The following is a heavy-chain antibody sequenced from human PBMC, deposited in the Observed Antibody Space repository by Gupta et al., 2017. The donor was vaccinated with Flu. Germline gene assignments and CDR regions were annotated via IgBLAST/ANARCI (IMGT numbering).Heavy chain of an antibody. Sequence: YWLHGVRQAAGKGRVGVARISADGYETNYTESARSRFTISRENTNNTVYPQMGGLRAAETAVYYCTRVIRWYAGRGIDDWGQGVLVTVSS. CDR3: TRVIRWYAGRGIDD. J-gene: IGHJ4*02. V-gene: IGHV3-74*01. CDR1: YW. CDR2: ISADGYET. D-gene: IGHD2-15*01.